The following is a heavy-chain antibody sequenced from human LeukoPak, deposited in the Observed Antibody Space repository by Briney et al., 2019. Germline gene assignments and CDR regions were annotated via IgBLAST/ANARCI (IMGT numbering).Heavy chain of an antibody. CDR3: AKSAYLRQHLVLGGVDY. Sequence: GGSLRLSCAASGFTFSSYGIHWVRQAPGKGLEWVAVISYDGSEKYYADSVKGRFTISRDNSKDTVYLQMNSLRAEDTAVYYCAKSAYLRQHLVLGGVDYWGQGTLVTVSS. V-gene: IGHV3-30*18. CDR1: GFTFSSYG. CDR2: ISYDGSEK. J-gene: IGHJ4*02. D-gene: IGHD4/OR15-4a*01.